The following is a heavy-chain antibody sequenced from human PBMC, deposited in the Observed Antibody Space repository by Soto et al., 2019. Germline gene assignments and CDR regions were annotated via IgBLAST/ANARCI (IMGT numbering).Heavy chain of an antibody. CDR1: GGSISSSSYY. V-gene: IGHV4-39*01. Sequence: KASETLSLTCTVSGGSISSSSYYWGWIRQPPGKGLEWIGSIYYSGSTYYNPSLKSRVTISVDTSKNQFSLKLSSVTAADTAVYYCARHNVDTAMPDLGWFDPWGQGTLVTVSS. CDR2: IYYSGST. J-gene: IGHJ5*02. D-gene: IGHD5-18*01. CDR3: ARHNVDTAMPDLGWFDP.